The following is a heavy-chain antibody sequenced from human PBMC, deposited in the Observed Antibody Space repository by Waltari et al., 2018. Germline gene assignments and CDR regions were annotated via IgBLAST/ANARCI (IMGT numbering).Heavy chain of an antibody. Sequence: EVQLVESGGGLVKPGGSLRLSCAASGFPFSNAWMSWVRPAPGKGLEWVGRIKSKTDGGTTDYAAPVKGRFTISRDDSKNTLYLQMNSLKTEDTAVYYCTTRSYYYDSSGYYGAFDIWGQGTMVTVSS. CDR2: IKSKTDGGTT. D-gene: IGHD3-22*01. V-gene: IGHV3-15*01. J-gene: IGHJ3*02. CDR3: TTRSYYYDSSGYYGAFDI. CDR1: GFPFSNAW.